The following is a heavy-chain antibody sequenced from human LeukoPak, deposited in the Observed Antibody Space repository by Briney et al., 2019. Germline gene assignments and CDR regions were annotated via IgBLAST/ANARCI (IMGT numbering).Heavy chain of an antibody. V-gene: IGHV3-30*02. D-gene: IGHD3-16*01. CDR3: AKEGRGGFDI. Sequence: PGGSLRLSCAASGFTFSNYWMGWARQAPGKGLEWVTFIGYDGSKIYYADSVKGRFTISRDNSKNTLYLQMNSLRPEDTAVYYCAKEGRGGFDIWGQGTMVTVSS. CDR1: GFTFSNYW. J-gene: IGHJ3*02. CDR2: IGYDGSKI.